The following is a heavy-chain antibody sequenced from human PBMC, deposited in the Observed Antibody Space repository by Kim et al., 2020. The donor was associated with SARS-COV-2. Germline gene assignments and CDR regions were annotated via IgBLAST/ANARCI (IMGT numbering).Heavy chain of an antibody. V-gene: IGHV1-24*01. Sequence: ASVKVSCKVSGYTLIELSMHWVRQALGKGLEWMGGFDPEDGETIYAQKFQGRVTMTEDTSTDTAYMELSSLKSEDTAVYYCATASVLRFSGWFDPWGQGTLVTVSS. D-gene: IGHD3-3*01. CDR2: FDPEDGET. CDR3: ATASVLRFSGWFDP. CDR1: GYTLIELS. J-gene: IGHJ5*02.